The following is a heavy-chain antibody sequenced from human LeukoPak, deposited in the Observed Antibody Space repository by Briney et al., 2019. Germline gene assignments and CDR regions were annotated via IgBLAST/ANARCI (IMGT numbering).Heavy chain of an antibody. J-gene: IGHJ4*02. Sequence: PGRSLRLSCVASGFTFSSYGMHWVRQAPGKGLEWVAVIWYNGNNKYYADSVKGRFAISRDNAKNSLYLQMNSLRDEDTAVYYCASDSSTWANFDYWGQGAPVTVSS. D-gene: IGHD6-13*01. CDR3: ASDSSTWANFDY. CDR1: GFTFSSYG. CDR2: IWYNGNNK. V-gene: IGHV3-33*01.